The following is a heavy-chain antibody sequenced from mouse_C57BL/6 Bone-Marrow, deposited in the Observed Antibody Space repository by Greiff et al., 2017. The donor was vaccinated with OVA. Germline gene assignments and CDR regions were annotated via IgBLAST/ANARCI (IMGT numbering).Heavy chain of an antibody. CDR3: TRELGGYYWYYAMDY. D-gene: IGHD2-3*01. Sequence: QVQLQQSGAELVRPGASVTLSCKASGYTFTDYEMHWVKQTPVHGLEWIGAIDPATGGTAYHQKFKGKAILTADKSSSTAYMELRSLTSEDSAVYYCTRELGGYYWYYAMDYWGQGTSVTVSS. CDR1: GYTFTDYE. J-gene: IGHJ4*01. V-gene: IGHV1-15*01. CDR2: IDPATGGT.